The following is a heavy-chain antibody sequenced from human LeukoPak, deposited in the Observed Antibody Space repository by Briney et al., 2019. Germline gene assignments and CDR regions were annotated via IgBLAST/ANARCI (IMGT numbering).Heavy chain of an antibody. CDR2: INHSGST. J-gene: IGHJ4*02. Sequence: SETLSLTCVVYGGSFSGYYWSWIRQPPGKGLEWIGEINHSGSTNYNPSLKSRVTISVDTSKNQFSLKLSSVTAADTAVYYCARGSGSYFYWGQGTLVTVSS. D-gene: IGHD1-26*01. CDR1: GGSFSGYY. CDR3: ARGSGSYFY. V-gene: IGHV4-34*01.